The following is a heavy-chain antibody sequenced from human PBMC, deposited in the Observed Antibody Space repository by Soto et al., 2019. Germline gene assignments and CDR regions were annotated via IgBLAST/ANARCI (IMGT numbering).Heavy chain of an antibody. V-gene: IGHV3-74*01. J-gene: IGHJ4*02. CDR2: ISTDGSVT. CDR1: GLIFSNYK. CDR3: ARDTDGLHY. Sequence: EVQLVESGGGLVQPGGSLRLSCAASGLIFSNYKMHWVRQAPGKGLVWVSRISTDGSVTDDADSVKGRFTVSRDNAKNTLYLQMNSLRAEDTAVYYCARDTDGLHYWGQGTLVTVSS.